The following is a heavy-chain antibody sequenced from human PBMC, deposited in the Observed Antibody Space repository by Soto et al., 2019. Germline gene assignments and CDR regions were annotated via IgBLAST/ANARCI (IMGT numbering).Heavy chain of an antibody. CDR1: GLSLNTSEVG. Sequence: QITLRESGPTLVKPTQTLTLTRSFSGLSLNTSEVGVGWVRQPPGKALEWLALIYWYDDKRYSPSLKSRLTITKDSSKNQVVLIMTNMDPVDTATYYCALRRSGLVIFDIWGRGTMVTVSS. CDR3: ALRRSGLVIFDI. V-gene: IGHV2-5*01. D-gene: IGHD3-10*01. CDR2: IYWYDDK. J-gene: IGHJ3*02.